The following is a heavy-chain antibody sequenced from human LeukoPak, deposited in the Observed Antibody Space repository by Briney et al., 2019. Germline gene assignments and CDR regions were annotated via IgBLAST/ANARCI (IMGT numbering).Heavy chain of an antibody. J-gene: IGHJ4*02. CDR2: IYHSGST. V-gene: IGHV4-30-2*01. D-gene: IGHD3-10*01. Sequence: SQTLSLTCTVSGGSISSGGYYWSWIRQPPGKGLEWIGYIYHSGSTYYNPSLKSRITISVDTSKNQFSLKLNSVTAADTAVYYCARGRRYRSGSYTLYYFDYWGQGTLVTVSS. CDR1: GGSISSGGYY. CDR3: ARGRRYRSGSYTLYYFDY.